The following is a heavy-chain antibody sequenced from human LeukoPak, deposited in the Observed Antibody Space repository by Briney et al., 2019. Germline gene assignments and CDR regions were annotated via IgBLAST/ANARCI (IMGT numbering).Heavy chain of an antibody. V-gene: IGHV5-51*01. D-gene: IGHD2-15*01. CDR1: GYSFTTYR. CDR2: IYPGDSDT. J-gene: IGHJ4*02. Sequence: GESLKISCRGSGYSFTTYRIGWVRQMPGKGLEWMGIIYPGDSDTSYSPSFQGQVFQGQVIISVDKSSSTAYLQWSSLKASDTATYYCARWGVVAATGVDYWGQGTLVTVSS. CDR3: ARWGVVAATGVDY.